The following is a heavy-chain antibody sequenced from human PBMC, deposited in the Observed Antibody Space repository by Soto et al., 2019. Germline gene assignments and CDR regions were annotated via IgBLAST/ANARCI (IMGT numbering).Heavy chain of an antibody. J-gene: IGHJ4*02. CDR3: AQGAGNTVTNPFDY. Sequence: QVQLVESGGGVVQPGRSLRLSCAASGFTFSSYGMHWVRQAPGKGLEWVAVISYDGSNKYYADSVKGRFTISRDNSKNALYLQMNSMRAEDTAVYYCAQGAGNTVTNPFDYWGQGTLVTVSS. CDR2: ISYDGSNK. D-gene: IGHD4-17*01. V-gene: IGHV3-30*18. CDR1: GFTFSSYG.